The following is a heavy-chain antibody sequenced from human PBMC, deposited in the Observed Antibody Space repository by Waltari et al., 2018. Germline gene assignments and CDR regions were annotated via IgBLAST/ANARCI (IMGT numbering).Heavy chain of an antibody. CDR2: MQYRGST. CDR3: GRIAFGDDGGYFQY. V-gene: IGHV4-39*01. D-gene: IGHD4-17*01. CDR1: GGSISSNYN. Sequence: QVQLQESGPGLVKPSETLSLPCTVPGGSISSNYNWGWIRQPPGKGLEWMGNMQYRGSTFYNPSLESRVTISLDTSRNQFSLRLSSVYAADTAVYFCGRIAFGDDGGYFQYWGQGTLVTVSS. J-gene: IGHJ1*01.